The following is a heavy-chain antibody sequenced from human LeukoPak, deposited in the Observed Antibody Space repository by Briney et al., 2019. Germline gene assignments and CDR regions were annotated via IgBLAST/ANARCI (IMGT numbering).Heavy chain of an antibody. V-gene: IGHV4-30-2*01. J-gene: IGHJ4*02. CDR1: GGSMSSGGYY. Sequence: SETLSLTCTVSGGSMSSGGYYWSWIRQPPGKGLEWIGYIYHSGSTYYNPSLKSRVTISVDRSKNQFSLKLSSVTAADTAVYYCTRLLISDSSGPQYYFDSWGLGTLVTVSS. CDR2: IYHSGST. D-gene: IGHD3-22*01. CDR3: TRLLISDSSGPQYYFDS.